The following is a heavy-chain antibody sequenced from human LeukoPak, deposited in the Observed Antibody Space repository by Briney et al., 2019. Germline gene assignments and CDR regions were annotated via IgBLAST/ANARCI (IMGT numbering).Heavy chain of an antibody. CDR2: IYYSGTT. J-gene: IGHJ4*02. V-gene: IGHV4-59*01. Sequence: SETLSLTCTLSGGSLSSYYWSWIRQPPGKGLGWSGYIYYSGTTNYNPSLKSRVTISVDTSKNQFSLKLSSVTAADTAVYYCARGVYIAAAQYGYWGQGTLVTVSS. D-gene: IGHD6-13*01. CDR1: GGSLSSYY. CDR3: ARGVYIAAAQYGY.